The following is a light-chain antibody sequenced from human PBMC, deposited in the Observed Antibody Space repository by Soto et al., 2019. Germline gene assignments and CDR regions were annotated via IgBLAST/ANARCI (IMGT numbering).Light chain of an antibody. CDR2: AAS. CDR1: QNINNY. Sequence: DIQMTQSPSSLSASVGDRVTITCRASQNINNYLNWYQQRPGKAPKLLIYAASTLQSGVPSRFSGSGSGTDFNLAISSLQPEDFATYYCQQSYIDPWGTCGQGTKVESK. J-gene: IGKJ1*01. V-gene: IGKV1-39*01. CDR3: QQSYIDPWGT.